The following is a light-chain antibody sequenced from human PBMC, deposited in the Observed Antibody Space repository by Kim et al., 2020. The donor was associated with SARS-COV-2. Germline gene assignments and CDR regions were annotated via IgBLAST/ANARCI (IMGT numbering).Light chain of an antibody. CDR3: QQYGNWPYT. J-gene: IGKJ2*01. CDR1: QSVSSH. V-gene: IGKV3-15*01. CDR2: GAS. Sequence: VSPGESATLSCRTSQSVSSHLAWYQQRPGQAPRLLIYGASTRATGTPARFSGSGSGTEFTLAISGLELEDFAVYYCQQYGNWPYTFGRGTKLEI.